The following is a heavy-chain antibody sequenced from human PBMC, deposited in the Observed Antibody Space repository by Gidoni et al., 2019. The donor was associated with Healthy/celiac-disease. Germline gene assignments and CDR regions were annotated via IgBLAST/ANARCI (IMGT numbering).Heavy chain of an antibody. J-gene: IGHJ6*02. CDR2: ISAYNGNT. CDR1: GYTFPSYG. CDR3: ARYCSSTSCSHYYYYGMDV. D-gene: IGHD2-2*01. V-gene: IGHV1-18*01. Sequence: QLVQSGAEVKKPGASVKVSCKASGYTFPSYGISWVRQAPGQGLEWMGWISAYNGNTNYAQKLQGRVTMTTDTSTSTAYMELRSLRSDDTAVYYCARYCSSTSCSHYYYYGMDVWGQGTTVTVSS.